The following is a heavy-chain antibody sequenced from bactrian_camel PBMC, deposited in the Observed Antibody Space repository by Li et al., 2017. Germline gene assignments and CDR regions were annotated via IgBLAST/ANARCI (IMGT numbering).Heavy chain of an antibody. CDR1: GSTKRSHC. V-gene: IGHV3S26*01. J-gene: IGHJ4*01. D-gene: IGHD2*01. Sequence: HVQLVESGGGSVNAGGSLTLSCAASGSTKRSHCMAWFRQVRGKEREGVAHIDGTGSKRYGDSAQGRFTISRDHAENILYLEMNRLTPGDTAMYYCARRGFCYSASFDPNGFNFWGQGTQVTVS. CDR2: IDGTGSK. CDR3: ARRGFCYSASFDPNGFNF.